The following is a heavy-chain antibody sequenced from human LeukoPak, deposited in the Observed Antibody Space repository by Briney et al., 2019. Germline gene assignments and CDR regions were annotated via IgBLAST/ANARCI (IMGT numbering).Heavy chain of an antibody. D-gene: IGHD6-13*01. CDR2: IWYDGSNK. J-gene: IGHJ6*02. V-gene: IGHV3-33*01. CDR3: ARDLVLDRGYYYYGMDV. CDR1: GFTFSSYG. Sequence: GGSLRLSCAASGFTFSSYGMHWVRQAPGKGLEWVAVIWYDGSNKYYADPVKGRFTISRDNSKNTLYLQMNSLRAEDTAVYYCARDLVLDRGYYYYGMDVWGQGTTVTVSS.